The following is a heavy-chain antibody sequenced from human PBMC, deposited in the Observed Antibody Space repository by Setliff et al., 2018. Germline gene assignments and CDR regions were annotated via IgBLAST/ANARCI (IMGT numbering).Heavy chain of an antibody. CDR3: SRAPRYFDPTGSYFDY. Sequence: ASETLSLTCNVSGVSIANTASYWSWIRQPAGKGLQWIGRINTSWSTISNPSLKSRVTISVATSKNQFSLKLNSVTAADTSVYYCSRAPRYFDPTGSYFDYWGQGTLVTVPQ. D-gene: IGHD3-9*01. CDR1: GVSIANTASY. J-gene: IGHJ4*02. V-gene: IGHV4-61*02. CDR2: INTSWST.